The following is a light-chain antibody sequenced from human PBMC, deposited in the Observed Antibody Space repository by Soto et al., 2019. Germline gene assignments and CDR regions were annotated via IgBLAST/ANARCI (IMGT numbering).Light chain of an antibody. CDR2: DIS. CDR1: SSDVGSYNV. Sequence: QSALTQPASVSGSPGQSITISCTGTSSDVGSYNVVSWYQQHPGKAPKVMIYDISERPSGVSNRFSGSKSGNTASLTISGLQAEDEADYYCCSYAGSSTWVFGGGTKLTVL. CDR3: CSYAGSSTWV. J-gene: IGLJ3*02. V-gene: IGLV2-23*02.